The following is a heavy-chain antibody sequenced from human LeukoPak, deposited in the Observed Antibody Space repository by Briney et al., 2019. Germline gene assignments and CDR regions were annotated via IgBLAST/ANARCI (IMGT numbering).Heavy chain of an antibody. CDR3: ARGPLGTGAFDI. CDR1: GDSFSSNSAA. Sequence: SQTLSLTCAISGDSFSSNSAAWTWIRQSPSRGLEWLGRTYYRSKWYNEYAVSVKSRITINPDTSKNQFSLQLNSVTPEDTAVYYCARGPLGTGAFDIWGQGTMVTVSS. J-gene: IGHJ3*02. D-gene: IGHD6-13*01. V-gene: IGHV6-1*01. CDR2: TYYRSKWYN.